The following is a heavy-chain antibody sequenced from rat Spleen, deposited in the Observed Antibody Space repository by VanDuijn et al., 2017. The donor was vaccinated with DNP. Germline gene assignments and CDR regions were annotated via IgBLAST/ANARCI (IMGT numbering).Heavy chain of an antibody. J-gene: IGHJ2*01. CDR2: INQDSSIM. Sequence: EVKLVESGGGLIQPGRSLKLSCVASGIIFNDYWVAWVRQPPGKGLEWIGEINQDSSIMNYFSSFKGKFTISRDTAQNALFLQMNNLGFDDTGIYYCARARDSRCFDYWGQGVLVTVSS. CDR1: GIIFNDYW. D-gene: IGHD4-2*01. V-gene: IGHV4-2*01. CDR3: ARARDSRCFDY.